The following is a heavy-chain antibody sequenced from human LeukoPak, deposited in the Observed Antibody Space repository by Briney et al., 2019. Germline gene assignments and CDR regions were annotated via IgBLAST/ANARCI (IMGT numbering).Heavy chain of an antibody. CDR2: IYYSGST. CDR1: GGSISSGTYC. Sequence: PSETLSLTCTVSGGSISSGTYCWSWIRQPPGKGLEWIGYIYYSGSTNYNPSLKSRVTISVDTSKNQFSLKLSSVTAADTAVYYCARAEYSIQYALLDPWGQGTLVTVSS. V-gene: IGHV4-61*01. J-gene: IGHJ5*02. CDR3: ARAEYSIQYALLDP. D-gene: IGHD6-6*01.